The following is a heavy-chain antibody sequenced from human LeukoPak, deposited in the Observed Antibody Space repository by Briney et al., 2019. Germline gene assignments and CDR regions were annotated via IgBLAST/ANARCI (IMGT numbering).Heavy chain of an antibody. CDR3: ARVAFRSSSYIGGIDY. J-gene: IGHJ4*02. V-gene: IGHV3-53*01. Sequence: GGSVTLYCAASGFTGNSNYMICLRQAPGKGREGVSVIYNGGSKYYANSLKGRFTISKDNSKNTLYLQMNRLRAEDTAVYYCARVAFRSSSYIGGIDYWGQGTLVTVSS. D-gene: IGHD6-6*01. CDR1: GFTGNSNY. CDR2: IYNGGSK.